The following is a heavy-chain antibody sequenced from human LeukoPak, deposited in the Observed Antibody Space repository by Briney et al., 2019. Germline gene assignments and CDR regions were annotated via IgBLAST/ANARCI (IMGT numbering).Heavy chain of an antibody. D-gene: IGHD3-9*01. V-gene: IGHV1-18*01. Sequence: ASVKVSCKASRGTFSSYAISWVRQAPGQGLEWMGWISAYNGNTNYAQKLQGRVTMTTDTSTSTAYMELRSLRSDDTAVYYCARGTKLRYFDWIKRVYYMDVWGKGTTVTISS. J-gene: IGHJ6*03. CDR3: ARGTKLRYFDWIKRVYYMDV. CDR2: ISAYNGNT. CDR1: RGTFSSYA.